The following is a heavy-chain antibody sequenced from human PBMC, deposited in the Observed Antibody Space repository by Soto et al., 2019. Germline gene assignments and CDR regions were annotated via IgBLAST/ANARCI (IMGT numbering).Heavy chain of an antibody. J-gene: IGHJ5*02. CDR2: IGAYNGNT. CDR3: ARDGEVDIVANWFDP. V-gene: IGHV1-18*01. D-gene: IGHD5-12*01. CDR1: GYTFTSYG. Sequence: ASVKVSCKASGYTFTSYGISWVRQAPGQGLEWMGWIGAYNGNTNYAQKLQGRVTMTTDTSTSTAYMELRSLRSDDTAVYYCARDGEVDIVANWFDPWGQGTLVTVS.